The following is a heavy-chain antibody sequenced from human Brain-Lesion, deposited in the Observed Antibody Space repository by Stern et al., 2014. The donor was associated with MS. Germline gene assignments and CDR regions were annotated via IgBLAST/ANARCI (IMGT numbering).Heavy chain of an antibody. J-gene: IGHJ5*02. CDR2: IVVGSGNT. CDR3: AADPTTGSSSWYYIPNWFDP. Sequence: QLLESGPEVKKPGTSVKVSCKASGFTFTSSAVQWVRQAPGQSLEWIGWIVVGSGNTNYAQKCQERVTITRDMSTSTAYMELSSLRSEDTAVYYCAADPTTGSSSWYYIPNWFDPWGQGTLVTVSS. D-gene: IGHD6-13*01. CDR1: GFTFTSSA. V-gene: IGHV1-58*01.